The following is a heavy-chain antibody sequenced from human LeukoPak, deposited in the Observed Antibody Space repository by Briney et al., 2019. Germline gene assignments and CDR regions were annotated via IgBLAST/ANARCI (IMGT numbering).Heavy chain of an antibody. Sequence: GGSLRLSCAASGFTFSSYGMHWVRQAPGKGLEWVAVISYDGSNKYYADSVKDRFTISRDNSKNTLYLQMNSLRAEDTAVYYCAKDLGQADDFDYWGQGTLVTVSS. V-gene: IGHV3-30*18. D-gene: IGHD3-3*01. CDR3: AKDLGQADDFDY. CDR1: GFTFSSYG. CDR2: ISYDGSNK. J-gene: IGHJ4*02.